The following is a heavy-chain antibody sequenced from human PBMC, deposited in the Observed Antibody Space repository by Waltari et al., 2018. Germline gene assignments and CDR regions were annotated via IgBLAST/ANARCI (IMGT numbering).Heavy chain of an antibody. V-gene: IGHV4-4*02. CDR1: GVSISSKYW. D-gene: IGHD2-8*02. CDR2: IYHSGKT. Sequence: QVQLQESGPGLVKPSGTLSLTCAVSGVSISSKYWWSWVRQSPGKGLEWIGEIYHSGKTYYNPSLKSRVTISVDKSKNQFSLNLSSVTAADTAVYYCAADRGVGLYFDYWGQGTLVTVSS. J-gene: IGHJ4*02. CDR3: AADRGVGLYFDY.